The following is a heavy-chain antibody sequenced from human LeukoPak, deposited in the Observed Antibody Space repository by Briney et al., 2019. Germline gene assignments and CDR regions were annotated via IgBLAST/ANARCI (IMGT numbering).Heavy chain of an antibody. V-gene: IGHV1-69*06. CDR1: GGTFSSYD. Sequence: GASVKVSCKASGGTFSSYDISWVRQAPGQGLEWMGGIMPMFGKANYAQKFQGRVTTTADKATSTAYMELRSLRSDDTAVYYCARLSYDFWSGYPYYFDYWGQGTLVTVSS. J-gene: IGHJ4*02. D-gene: IGHD3-3*01. CDR3: ARLSYDFWSGYPYYFDY. CDR2: IMPMFGKA.